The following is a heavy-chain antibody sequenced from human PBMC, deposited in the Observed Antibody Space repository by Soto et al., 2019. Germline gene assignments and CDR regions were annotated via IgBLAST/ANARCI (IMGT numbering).Heavy chain of an antibody. Sequence: PSETLSLTCVVSSYSISSGFFWAWIRQPPGKGLEWVGSIYHTGDTHCNPSLRSQVSMSVDTSKNQFSLRLTSLTAADTAVYFCARDTNSLDLWGRGILVTVSP. CDR1: SYSISSGFF. CDR2: IYHTGDT. V-gene: IGHV4-38-2*02. D-gene: IGHD2-8*01. J-gene: IGHJ5*02. CDR3: ARDTNSLDL.